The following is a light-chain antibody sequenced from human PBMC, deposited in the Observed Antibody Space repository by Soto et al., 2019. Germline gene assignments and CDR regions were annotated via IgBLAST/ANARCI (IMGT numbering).Light chain of an antibody. Sequence: DIQMTQSPSSLSASVGDRVTITCRARQSISSYLSWYQQEPGKAPKLLIYAASTLQSGVPSRFSGSGSGREFTLTISSLQPDDFATYYCQQYNSYSYTFGQGTRLEIK. CDR1: QSISSY. CDR2: AAS. CDR3: QQYNSYSYT. J-gene: IGKJ5*01. V-gene: IGKV1-39*01.